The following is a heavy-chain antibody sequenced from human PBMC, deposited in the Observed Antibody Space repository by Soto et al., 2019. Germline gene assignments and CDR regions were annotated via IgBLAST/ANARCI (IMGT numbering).Heavy chain of an antibody. CDR2: IWYDGSNK. CDR1: GFTFSTYV. Sequence: GGSLRLSCASSGFTFSTYVMHWVRQAPGKGLEWVAVIWYDGSNKYYADSVKGRFTISRDNSKNTLYLQMNSLRAEDTAVYYCASWQDAFDIWGQGTMVTVSS. CDR3: ASWQDAFDI. V-gene: IGHV3-33*01. J-gene: IGHJ3*02.